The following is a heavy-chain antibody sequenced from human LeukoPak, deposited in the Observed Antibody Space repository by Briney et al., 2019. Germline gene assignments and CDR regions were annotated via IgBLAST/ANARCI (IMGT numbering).Heavy chain of an antibody. V-gene: IGHV3-23*01. J-gene: IGHJ4*02. Sequence: ISGSGDNTYYAESVKGRFTISRDNSKNTLFLQMNSLRAEDTAVFDCAKRSGYTTGCFFDFWGQGTLVTVSS. CDR3: AKRSGYTTGCFFDF. D-gene: IGHD5-12*01. CDR2: ISGSGDNT.